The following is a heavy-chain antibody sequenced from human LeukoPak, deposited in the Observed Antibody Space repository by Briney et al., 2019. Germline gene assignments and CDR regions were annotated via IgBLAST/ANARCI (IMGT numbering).Heavy chain of an antibody. CDR2: IWNDGSDK. Sequence: GGSLRLSCAASGFTFSSYGMHWVRQAPGKGLECVAVIWNDGSDKNYADSVGGRFTISRDNSKNTLYLQMNSLRAEDTAVYYCVRGDYYDSSGEEYWGQGTLVTVSS. CDR3: VRGDYYDSSGEEY. V-gene: IGHV3-33*01. D-gene: IGHD3-22*01. J-gene: IGHJ4*02. CDR1: GFTFSSYG.